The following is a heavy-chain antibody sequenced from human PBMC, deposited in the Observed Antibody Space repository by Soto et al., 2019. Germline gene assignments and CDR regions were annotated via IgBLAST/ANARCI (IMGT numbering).Heavy chain of an antibody. D-gene: IGHD6-19*01. CDR2: IRRKANSYTT. J-gene: IGHJ6*02. CDR3: AMLGGWSGGSSGMDV. Sequence: EVQLLESGGGLVKPGGSLRLSCAASGLIFSDYHMAWVRRAPGKGLEGVGRIRRKANSYTTEYAPSVKGRFTISRDDSKNSLYLQMNSLKSEDTAVYYCAMLGGWSGGSSGMDVWGQGTTVTVSS. CDR1: GLIFSDYH. V-gene: IGHV3-72*01.